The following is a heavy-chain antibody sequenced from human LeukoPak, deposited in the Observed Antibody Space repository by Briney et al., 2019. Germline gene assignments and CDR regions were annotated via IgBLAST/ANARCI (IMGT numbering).Heavy chain of an antibody. CDR1: GGSISSSSYY. Sequence: SETLSLTCTVSGGSISSSSYYWGWIRQPPGKGLEWIGSIYYSGSTYYNPSLKSRVTISVDTSKNQFSLKLSSVTAADTAVYYCARDPSVKLACPFDYWGQGTLATVSS. V-gene: IGHV4-39*07. CDR3: ARDPSVKLACPFDY. CDR2: IYYSGST. J-gene: IGHJ4*02. D-gene: IGHD4-17*01.